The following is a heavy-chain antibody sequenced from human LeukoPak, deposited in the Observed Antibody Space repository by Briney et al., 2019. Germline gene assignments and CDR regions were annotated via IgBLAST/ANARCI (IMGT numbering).Heavy chain of an antibody. J-gene: IGHJ5*02. CDR2: ISGNGGST. Sequence: PGGSLRLSCAASGFTFDDYAMHWVRQAPGKGLEWVSLISGNGGSTYYADSVKGRFTISRDNRKNSMYLQMNSLRTEDTALYYCVKLICSGYANWFDPWGQGTLVTVSS. V-gene: IGHV3-43*02. CDR3: VKLICSGYANWFDP. D-gene: IGHD2-15*01. CDR1: GFTFDDYA.